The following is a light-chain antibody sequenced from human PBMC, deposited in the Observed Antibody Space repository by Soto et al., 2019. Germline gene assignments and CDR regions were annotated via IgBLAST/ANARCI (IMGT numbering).Light chain of an antibody. CDR3: LLYYDGAVI. V-gene: IGLV7-43*01. CDR2: STD. CDR1: TGAVTSGYY. Sequence: QTVVTQEPSLTVSPGETVTLTCASSTGAVTSGYYSNWLQQKPGQAPRALIYSTDVKHTWTPDRFSGSLLGGKAALTLSGVQSEDEADYYCLLYYDGAVIFGGGTKLTVL. J-gene: IGLJ2*01.